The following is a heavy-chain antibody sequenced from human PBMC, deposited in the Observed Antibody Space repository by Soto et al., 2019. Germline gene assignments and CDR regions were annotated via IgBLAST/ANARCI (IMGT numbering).Heavy chain of an antibody. J-gene: IGHJ5*02. Sequence: SETLSLTCFVSGYSITAGVYYGSWIRHHPGKGLEWIGSFYSSGSIIYNPSLRSRVSISGDTSSNQFSMSLTSVTAADTARYYCARMYSSGSGWFHPWGQGTLVTVSS. CDR2: FYSSGSI. CDR1: GYSITAGVYY. CDR3: ARMYSSGSGWFHP. D-gene: IGHD6-19*01. V-gene: IGHV4-31*03.